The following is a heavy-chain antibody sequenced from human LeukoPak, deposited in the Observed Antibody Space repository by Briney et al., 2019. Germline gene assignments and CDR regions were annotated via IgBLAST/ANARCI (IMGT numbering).Heavy chain of an antibody. CDR1: GGSISSHY. J-gene: IGHJ4*02. CDR3: ARIPSLYTVLPDNDY. Sequence: SETLSLTCTVSGGSISSHYWTWIRQPPGKGLEWIGEINHSGSTNYNPSLKSRVTISVDASKNQFSLKLSSVTAADTAVYYCARIPSLYTVLPDNDYWGQGTLVTVSS. D-gene: IGHD2-2*02. V-gene: IGHV4-34*01. CDR2: INHSGST.